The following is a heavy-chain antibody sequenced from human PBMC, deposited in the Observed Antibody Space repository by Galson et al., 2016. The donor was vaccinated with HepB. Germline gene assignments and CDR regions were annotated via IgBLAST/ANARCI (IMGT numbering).Heavy chain of an antibody. CDR1: RFTFSGYS. CDR2: ISPNGSTT. CDR3: VMLAY. J-gene: IGHJ4*02. V-gene: IGHV3-48*04. Sequence: SLRLSCAATRFTFSGYSMNWVRQAPGKGLEWLSYISPNGSTTHYAESVKGRFTVSRDNAKSSVYLQMDSLRAEDTAVYYCVMLAYWGQGTQVTVSS. D-gene: IGHD6-6*01.